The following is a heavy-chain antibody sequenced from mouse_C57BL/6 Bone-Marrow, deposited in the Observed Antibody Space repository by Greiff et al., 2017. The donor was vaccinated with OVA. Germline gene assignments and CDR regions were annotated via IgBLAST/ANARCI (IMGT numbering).Heavy chain of an antibody. Sequence: QVQLKQSGAELVRPGSSVKVSCKASGYAFTNYLIEWVKQRPGQGLEWIGVIKPGSGGTYSNEKFKGKATLTADKAASTAYIQLSNLTSDDSAVYFCARRYYYGSSFYYFDYWGQGTTLTVSS. V-gene: IGHV1-54*01. CDR2: IKPGSGGT. J-gene: IGHJ2*01. CDR3: ARRYYYGSSFYYFDY. D-gene: IGHD1-1*01. CDR1: GYAFTNYL.